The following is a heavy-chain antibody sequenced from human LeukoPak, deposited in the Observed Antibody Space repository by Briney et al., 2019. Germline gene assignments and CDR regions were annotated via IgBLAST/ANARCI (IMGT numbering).Heavy chain of an antibody. CDR1: GGSISSYY. CDR3: ARDTRYCSSTSCPVDGMDV. V-gene: IGHV4-59*01. CDR2: IYYSGST. J-gene: IGHJ6*02. D-gene: IGHD2-2*01. Sequence: SETLSLTSPVSGGSISSYYWSWNRQPPGKGLEWIGYIYYSGSTNYNPSLKSRVTISVDTSKNQLSLKLSSVTAADTAVYYCARDTRYCSSTSCPVDGMDVWGQGTTVTVSS.